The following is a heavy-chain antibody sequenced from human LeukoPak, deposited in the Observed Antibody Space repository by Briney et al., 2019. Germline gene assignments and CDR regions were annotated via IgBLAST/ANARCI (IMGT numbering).Heavy chain of an antibody. CDR3: ARWVYFRYNTGYAHY. Sequence: PGGSLRLSCAASGFPFTNYYMSWIRRAPGKGLEWVSFISRDGTATHYADSVKGRYTISRDNARTSLYLQMDSLRAEDTAVYYCARWVYFRYNTGYAHYWGQGTLVTVSS. D-gene: IGHD3-9*01. V-gene: IGHV3-11*01. J-gene: IGHJ4*02. CDR1: GFPFTNYY. CDR2: ISRDGTAT.